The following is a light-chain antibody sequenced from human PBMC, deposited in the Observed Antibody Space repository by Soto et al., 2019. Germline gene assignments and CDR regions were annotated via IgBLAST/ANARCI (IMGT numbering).Light chain of an antibody. J-gene: IGKJ4*01. CDR1: QSVSSY. CDR3: QQRGNWPPT. V-gene: IGKV3-11*01. Sequence: ETVLTQSPATLSLSPGERATLSCRASQSVSSYLAWYQQEPGQAPRLLIYDASNRASGIPARFSGSGSGTDFTLTISSLEPEDFAVYYCQQRGNWPPTFGGGTKVEI. CDR2: DAS.